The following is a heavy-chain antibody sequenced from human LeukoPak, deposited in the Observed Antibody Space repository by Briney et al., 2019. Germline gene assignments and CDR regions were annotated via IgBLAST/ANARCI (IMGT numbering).Heavy chain of an antibody. CDR1: GFTFSSYA. J-gene: IGHJ4*02. Sequence: PGGSLRLSCAASGFTFSSYAMSWVRQAPGKGLEWVAVISYDGSNKYYADSVRGRFTISRDNSKNTLYLQMNSLRAEDTAVYYCAREYSSGWLFPPNYWGQGTLVTVSS. CDR2: ISYDGSNK. V-gene: IGHV3-30-3*01. CDR3: AREYSSGWLFPPNY. D-gene: IGHD6-19*01.